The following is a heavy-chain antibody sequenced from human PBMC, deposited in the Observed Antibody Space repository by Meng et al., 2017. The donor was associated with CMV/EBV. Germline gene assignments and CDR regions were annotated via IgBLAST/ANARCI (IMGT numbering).Heavy chain of an antibody. CDR1: GFTFSSYG. J-gene: IGHJ4*02. Sequence: GESLKISCAASGFTFSSYGIHWVRQAPGKGLEWVAFIRYDGSNKYYADSVKGRFTISRDNSKNTLYLQMNSLRAEDTAVYYCAKDKGEDDYSNEGGLIDYWGQGTLVTVSS. CDR3: AKDKGEDDYSNEGGLIDY. D-gene: IGHD4-11*01. CDR2: IRYDGSNK. V-gene: IGHV3-30*02.